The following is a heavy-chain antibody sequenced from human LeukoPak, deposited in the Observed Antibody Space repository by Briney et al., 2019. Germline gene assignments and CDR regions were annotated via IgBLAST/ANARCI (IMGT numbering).Heavy chain of an antibody. Sequence: SETLSLTCTVSGGSISSYYWSWIRQPPGKGLEWIGNIHYTGTTKYNPSVKSRVTISIDTSKNQFSLELSSVTATDTAVYFCATNRVGTYDRPFDIWGQGTMVTVSS. CDR2: IHYTGTT. CDR1: GGSISSYY. V-gene: IGHV4-59*08. D-gene: IGHD1-26*01. J-gene: IGHJ3*02. CDR3: ATNRVGTYDRPFDI.